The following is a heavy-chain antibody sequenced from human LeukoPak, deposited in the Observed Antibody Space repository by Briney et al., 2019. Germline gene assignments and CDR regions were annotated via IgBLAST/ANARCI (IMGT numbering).Heavy chain of an antibody. CDR3: AKDLPAAIHYYYGVDV. J-gene: IGHJ6*02. CDR1: GFTFSSYA. D-gene: IGHD2-2*01. CDR2: ISGSGGST. Sequence: GGSLRLSCAASGFTFSSYAMSWVRQAPGKGLEWVSAISGSGGSTYYADSVKGRFTISRDNSKNTLYLQMNSLRAEDTAVYYCAKDLPAAIHYYYGVDVWGQGTTVTVSS. V-gene: IGHV3-23*01.